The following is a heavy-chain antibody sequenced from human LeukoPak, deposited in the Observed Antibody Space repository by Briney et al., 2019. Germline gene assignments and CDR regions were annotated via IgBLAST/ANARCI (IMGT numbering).Heavy chain of an antibody. J-gene: IGHJ3*02. Sequence: GGSLRLSCAASGFTFSSYWMHWVRQAPGKGLVWVSRINSDGSSPTYADSVKGRFTISRDNSKNTLYLQMNSLRAEDTAVYFCARAKWTPLPDIWGQGTMVTVSS. V-gene: IGHV3-74*01. CDR3: ARAKWTPLPDI. CDR1: GFTFSSYW. CDR2: INSDGSSP. D-gene: IGHD1-26*01.